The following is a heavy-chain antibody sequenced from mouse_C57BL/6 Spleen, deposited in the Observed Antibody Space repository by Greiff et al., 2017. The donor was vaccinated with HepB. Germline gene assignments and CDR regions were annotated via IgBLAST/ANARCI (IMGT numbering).Heavy chain of an antibody. V-gene: IGHV2-9-1*01. CDR2: IWTGGGT. CDR1: GFSLTSYA. D-gene: IGHD1-1*01. Sequence: VQRVESGPGLVAPSQSLSITCTVSGFSLTSYAISWVRQPPGKGLEWLGVIWTGGGTNYNSALKSRLSISKDNSKSQVFLKMNSLQTDDTARYYCARSPYYGSSYEGFDYWGQGTTLTVSS. CDR3: ARSPYYGSSYEGFDY. J-gene: IGHJ2*01.